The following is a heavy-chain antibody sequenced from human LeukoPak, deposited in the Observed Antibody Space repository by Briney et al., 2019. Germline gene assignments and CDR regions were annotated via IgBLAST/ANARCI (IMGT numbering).Heavy chain of an antibody. Sequence: SVKVSCKASGGTFSSYTISWVRQAPGQGLEWMGRIIPILGIENYAQKFQGRVTITADKSTSTAYMELSSLRSEDAAVYYCARGLVVTSAFDYWGQGTLVTVSS. D-gene: IGHD4-23*01. CDR3: ARGLVVTSAFDY. CDR1: GGTFSSYT. J-gene: IGHJ4*02. CDR2: IIPILGIE. V-gene: IGHV1-69*02.